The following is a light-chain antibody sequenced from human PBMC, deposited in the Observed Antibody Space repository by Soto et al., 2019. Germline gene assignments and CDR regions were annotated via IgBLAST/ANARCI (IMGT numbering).Light chain of an antibody. CDR3: CSFALGSTLI. J-gene: IGLJ2*01. Sequence: QSALTQPASVSGSPGQSITISCTGTSSDVGSYNLVSWYQQHPDKAPKLIIYEGSKRPSGVSYRFSGYKSGNTASLTISGLQAEDEADYYCCSFALGSTLIFGGGTKLTVL. CDR2: EGS. CDR1: SSDVGSYNL. V-gene: IGLV2-23*01.